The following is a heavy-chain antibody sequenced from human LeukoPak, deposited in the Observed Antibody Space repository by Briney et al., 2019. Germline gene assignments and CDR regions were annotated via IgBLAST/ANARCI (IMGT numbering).Heavy chain of an antibody. CDR2: IYPGDSDT. Sequence: GASLKISCKGSGYSFSDYWIAWVRQMPGKGLEWMGIIYPGDSDTRYSPSFQGQVTISVDKSISTAYLQWSSLKASDTAMYYCARRNFNRAVAGRHFNYWGQGTLVTVSS. CDR1: GYSFSDYW. V-gene: IGHV5-51*01. D-gene: IGHD6-19*01. J-gene: IGHJ4*02. CDR3: ARRNFNRAVAGRHFNY.